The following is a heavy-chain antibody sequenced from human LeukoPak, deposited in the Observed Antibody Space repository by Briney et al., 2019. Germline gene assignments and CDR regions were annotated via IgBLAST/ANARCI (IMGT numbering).Heavy chain of an antibody. V-gene: IGHV1-46*01. CDR1: GYTFTSYY. CDR2: INPSGGST. Sequence: GASVKVSCKASGYTFTSYYMHWVRQAPGQGLEWMGIINPSGGSTSYAQKFQGRVTMTRDTSTSTVYMELRSLRSDDTAVYYCARAIAAAGTENWFDPWGQGTLVTVSS. CDR3: ARAIAAAGTENWFDP. D-gene: IGHD6-13*01. J-gene: IGHJ5*02.